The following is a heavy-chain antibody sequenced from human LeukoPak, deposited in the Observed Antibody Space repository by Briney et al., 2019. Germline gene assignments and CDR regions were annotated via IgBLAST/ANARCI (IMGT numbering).Heavy chain of an antibody. Sequence: GGSLRLSCAPSGFTFSRHGMHWVRQAPGKGLEWVAIISNDGSRKYYAHSVEGRFTISRDNSKNTLYLQMDSPRAEDTAVYYCARDRAWNYFDYWGQGTLVTVSS. CDR3: ARDRAWNYFDY. CDR1: GFTFSRHG. V-gene: IGHV3-30*03. J-gene: IGHJ4*02. CDR2: ISNDGSRK. D-gene: IGHD3-3*01.